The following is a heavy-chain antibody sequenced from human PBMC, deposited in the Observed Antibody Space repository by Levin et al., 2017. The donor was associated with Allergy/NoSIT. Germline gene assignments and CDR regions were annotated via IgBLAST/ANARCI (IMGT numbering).Heavy chain of an antibody. CDR3: AISIGRYRPTGAFDN. J-gene: IGHJ4*02. D-gene: IGHD6-19*01. CDR1: GFTFSNFA. Sequence: PGGSLRLSCAASGFTFSNFAMSWVRLAPGKGLEWVSAIRGRGISTYYADSVKGRFTISRDNSKNTLYLQMNSLRVEDTAVYYCAISIGRYRPTGAFDNWGQGTLVTVSS. V-gene: IGHV3-23*01. CDR2: IRGRGIST.